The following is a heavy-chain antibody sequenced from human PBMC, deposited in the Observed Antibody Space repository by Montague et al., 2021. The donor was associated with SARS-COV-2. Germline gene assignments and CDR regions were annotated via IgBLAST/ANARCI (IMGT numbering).Heavy chain of an antibody. V-gene: IGHV4-59*03. Sequence: SETLSLTCSVSGGLTSHYHWSWIRQPPGKGLEWIGYINYNGETHHNPSLNGRVTLSVDTSKNQFSLSVMSVTPAGTAVYFCATYREGYGGKGTWGQGSLVTVSS. J-gene: IGHJ4*02. CDR1: GGLTSHYH. CDR2: INYNGET. CDR3: ATYREGYGGKGT. D-gene: IGHD4-23*01.